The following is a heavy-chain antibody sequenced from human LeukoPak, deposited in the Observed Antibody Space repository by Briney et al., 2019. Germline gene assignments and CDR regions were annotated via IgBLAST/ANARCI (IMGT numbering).Heavy chain of an antibody. V-gene: IGHV1-8*01. D-gene: IGHD3-16*01. CDR3: ARAEGGGNYYYMDV. J-gene: IGHJ6*03. CDR1: GYTFTSND. Sequence: ASVKVSCKASGYTFTSNDINWVRQATGQGLEWMGWMNPNSGNTGYAQKFQGRVTMTRNTSISTAYMELSSLRSEDTAVYYCARAEGGGNYYYMDVWGKGTTVTISS. CDR2: MNPNSGNT.